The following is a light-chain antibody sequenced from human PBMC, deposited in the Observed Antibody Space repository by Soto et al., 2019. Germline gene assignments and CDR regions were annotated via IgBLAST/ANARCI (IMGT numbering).Light chain of an antibody. CDR2: DAS. CDR3: QQYNSYSQYT. CDR1: QSISSW. Sequence: DIQMTQSPSTLSASVGDRVTITCRASQSISSWLAWYQQKPGKAPKLLIYDASSLESGVPSRFSGIGSGTEFTLTISSLQPDDFATYYCQQYNSYSQYTFGQGTKLEIK. J-gene: IGKJ2*01. V-gene: IGKV1-5*01.